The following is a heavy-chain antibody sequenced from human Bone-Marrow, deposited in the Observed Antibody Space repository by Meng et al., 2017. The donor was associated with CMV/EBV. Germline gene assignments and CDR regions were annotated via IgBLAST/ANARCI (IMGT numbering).Heavy chain of an antibody. CDR3: ARILSGDSLAFDL. D-gene: IGHD7-27*01. V-gene: IGHV4-61*01. CDR2: IYYSGST. CDR1: GGSVSSGSYY. J-gene: IGHJ3*01. Sequence: SEPLSLTCTVSGGSVSSGSYYWSWIRQPPGKGLEWIGYIYYSGSTNYNPSLKSRVTISVDTSKNQFSLKLSSVTAADTAVYYCARILSGDSLAFDLWGPGTMVTVSS.